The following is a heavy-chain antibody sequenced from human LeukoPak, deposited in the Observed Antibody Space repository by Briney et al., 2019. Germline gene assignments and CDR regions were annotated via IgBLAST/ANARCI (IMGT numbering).Heavy chain of an antibody. D-gene: IGHD3-3*01. CDR1: GFTFSSYG. CDR2: IRSDENYK. CDR3: AKDAHWSADH. J-gene: IGHJ5*02. V-gene: IGHV3-30*02. Sequence: GGSLRLSCAASGFTFSSYGMHWVRQAPGKGLEWVAHIRSDENYKHYADSVKGRFTISRDNSKNTVYVQMSSLRPEDTAVYYCAKDAHWSADHWGQGTLVTVSS.